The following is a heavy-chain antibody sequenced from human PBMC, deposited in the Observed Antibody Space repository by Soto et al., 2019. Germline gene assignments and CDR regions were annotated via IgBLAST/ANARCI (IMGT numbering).Heavy chain of an antibody. D-gene: IGHD1-7*01. CDR1: GGSISSGGYY. J-gene: IGHJ4*02. CDR3: ARSFRGELELPTTALYFDY. Sequence: QVQLQESGPGLVKPSKTLSLTCTVSGGSISSGGYYWSWIRQHPGKGLEWIGYIYYSGSTYYNPSLQSRVATSVDTSKNHFSPRMGSVTAADTAVYYCARSFRGELELPTTALYFDYWGQGTLVTVSS. CDR2: IYYSGST. V-gene: IGHV4-31*03.